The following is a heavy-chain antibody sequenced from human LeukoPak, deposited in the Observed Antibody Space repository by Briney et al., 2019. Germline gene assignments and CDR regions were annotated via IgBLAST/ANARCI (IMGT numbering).Heavy chain of an antibody. D-gene: IGHD3-9*01. Sequence: PSETLSLTCTVSGGSISSYYWSWIRQPPGKGLEWIGYIYYSGSTNYNPSLKSRVTISVDTSKNQFSLKLSSVTAADTAVYYCAREISILTGSSYYYYYYMDVWGKGTTVTVSS. J-gene: IGHJ6*03. CDR2: IYYSGST. CDR3: AREISILTGSSYYYYYYMDV. V-gene: IGHV4-59*01. CDR1: GGSISSYY.